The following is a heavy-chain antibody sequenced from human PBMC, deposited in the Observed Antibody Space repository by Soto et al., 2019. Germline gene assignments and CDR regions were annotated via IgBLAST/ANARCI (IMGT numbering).Heavy chain of an antibody. CDR1: GGSISSYY. CDR3: ARMARYFDWPYARHAFDI. D-gene: IGHD3-9*01. Sequence: SETLSLTCTVSGGSISSYYWSWIRQPPGKGLEWIVYIYYSGSTNYNPSLKSRVTISVDTSKNQFSLKLSSVTAADTAVYYCARMARYFDWPYARHAFDIWGQGTMVTVSS. V-gene: IGHV4-59*01. J-gene: IGHJ3*02. CDR2: IYYSGST.